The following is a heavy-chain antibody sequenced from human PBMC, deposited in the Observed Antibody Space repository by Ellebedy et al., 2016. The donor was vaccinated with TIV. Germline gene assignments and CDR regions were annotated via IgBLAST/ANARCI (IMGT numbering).Heavy chain of an antibody. CDR3: ARDSSPIYYGSGSHLYYYGMDV. V-gene: IGHV3-33*08. J-gene: IGHJ6*02. CDR1: GFTFSSYG. D-gene: IGHD3-10*01. CDR2: IWYDGSNK. Sequence: GESLKISCAASGFTFSSYGMHWVRQAPGKGLEWVAVIWYDGSNKYYADSVKGRFTISRDNSKNTLYLQMNSLRAEDTAVYYCARDSSPIYYGSGSHLYYYGMDVWGQGTTVTVSS.